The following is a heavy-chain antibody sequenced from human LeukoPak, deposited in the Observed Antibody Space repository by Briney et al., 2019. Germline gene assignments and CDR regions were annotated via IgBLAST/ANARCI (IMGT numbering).Heavy chain of an antibody. Sequence: PGASLRLSCAASGFTFSSYAMSWVRQAPGKGLEWVSAISGSGGSTYYADSVKGRFTISRDNPKNTLYLQMNSLRAEDTAVYYCAKYQRCSSTSCYSLTYYYYYGMDVWGQGTTVTVSS. CDR3: AKYQRCSSTSCYSLTYYYYYGMDV. CDR2: ISGSGGST. CDR1: GFTFSSYA. D-gene: IGHD2-2*01. V-gene: IGHV3-23*01. J-gene: IGHJ6*02.